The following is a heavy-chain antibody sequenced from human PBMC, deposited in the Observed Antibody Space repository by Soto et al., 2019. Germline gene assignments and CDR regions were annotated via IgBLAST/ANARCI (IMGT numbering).Heavy chain of an antibody. V-gene: IGHV1-8*01. CDR3: AREYSSGCYVFDY. Sequence: LNLSWKASGYTITSDDINWRRHDTEQGLEWMGWMNPNSGNTGYAQKFQGRVTMTRNTSISTAYMELSSLRSEDTAVYYCAREYSSGCYVFDYWGHGTLVTVS. J-gene: IGHJ4*01. CDR2: MNPNSGNT. CDR1: GYTITSDD. D-gene: IGHD6-19*01.